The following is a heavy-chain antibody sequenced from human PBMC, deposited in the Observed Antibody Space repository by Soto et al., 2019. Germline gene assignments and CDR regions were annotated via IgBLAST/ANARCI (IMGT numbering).Heavy chain of an antibody. V-gene: IGHV3-33*01. Sequence: QVQLVESGGGVVQPGRSLRLSCAASGFTFSSYGMHWVRQAPGKGLEWVAVIWYDGSNKYYADSVKGRFTISRDNSKNTLYLQMNRLRAEDTAVYYCARAKPDLIAAAGIDYWGQGTLVTVSS. J-gene: IGHJ4*02. CDR1: GFTFSSYG. D-gene: IGHD6-13*01. CDR2: IWYDGSNK. CDR3: ARAKPDLIAAAGIDY.